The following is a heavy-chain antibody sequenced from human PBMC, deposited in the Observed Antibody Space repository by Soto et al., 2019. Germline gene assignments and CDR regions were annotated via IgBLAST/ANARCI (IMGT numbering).Heavy chain of an antibody. V-gene: IGHV3-23*01. D-gene: IGHD6-19*01. CDR2: ISGSGGST. Sequence: GGSLRLSCAASGFTFSSYAMSWVRQAPGKGLEWVSAISGSGGSTYYADSVKGRFTISRDNSKNTLYLQMNSLRAEDTAVYYCAKDRRYSSGWWHYYYYYGMDVWGQGTTVTVSS. J-gene: IGHJ6*02. CDR3: AKDRRYSSGWWHYYYYYGMDV. CDR1: GFTFSSYA.